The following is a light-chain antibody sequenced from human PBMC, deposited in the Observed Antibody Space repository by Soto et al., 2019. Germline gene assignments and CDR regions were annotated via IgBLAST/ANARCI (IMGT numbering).Light chain of an antibody. V-gene: IGKV1-9*01. CDR1: QGISSH. Sequence: IQLTQSPSSLSASVGDRVTITCRASQGISSHLAWYQQKPGKAPKLLIYAASTLQSGVPSRFSGSGSGTDFTPTISRLQSEDSATYYCQQYYSYPITFGQGTRLEIK. J-gene: IGKJ5*01. CDR2: AAS. CDR3: QQYYSYPIT.